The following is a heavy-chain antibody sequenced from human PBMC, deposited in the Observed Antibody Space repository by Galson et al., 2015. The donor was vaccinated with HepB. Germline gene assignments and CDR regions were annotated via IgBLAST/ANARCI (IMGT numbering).Heavy chain of an antibody. D-gene: IGHD3-10*01. J-gene: IGHJ4*02. CDR1: GFTFNAYS. CDR2: INSISSPI. CDR3: ASSTWGTITLVRGVFDN. V-gene: IGHV3-21*01. Sequence: SLRLSCAASGFTFNAYSMNWVRQAPGKGLEWVSYINSISSPIYYADTVKGRFTISRDNAKNSLFLQMNSLRAEDTAIYYCASSTWGTITLVRGVFDNWGQGTLVTVSS.